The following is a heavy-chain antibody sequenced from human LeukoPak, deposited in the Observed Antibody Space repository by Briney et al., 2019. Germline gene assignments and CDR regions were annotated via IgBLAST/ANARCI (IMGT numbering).Heavy chain of an antibody. CDR3: ARDPTYDSGSPLGY. V-gene: IGHV3-23*01. CDR2: ISGSGDDT. J-gene: IGHJ4*02. D-gene: IGHD3-10*01. Sequence: GGSLRLSCAASGFTFNSYAMSWVRQAPGKGLEWVSAISGSGDDTYSADSMKGRFAISRDNSKNTLYLQMNSLRAEDTAIYYCARDPTYDSGSPLGYGGQGTLVAVSS. CDR1: GFTFNSYA.